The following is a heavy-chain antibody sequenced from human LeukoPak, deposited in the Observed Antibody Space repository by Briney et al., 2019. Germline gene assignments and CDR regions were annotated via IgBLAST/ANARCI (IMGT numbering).Heavy chain of an antibody. V-gene: IGHV4-34*01. CDR2: INHSGSA. D-gene: IGHD2-2*02. CDR3: ATGGIVVVPAAILIAARGYFDY. CDR1: GGSFSGHY. J-gene: IGHJ4*02. Sequence: SETLSLTCSVSGGSFSGHYWSWIRQPPGKGLEWIGEINHSGSAYYNPSLKSRVTISVDTSKNQFSLKLSSVTAADTAVYYCATGGIVVVPAAILIAARGYFDYWGQGTLVTVSS.